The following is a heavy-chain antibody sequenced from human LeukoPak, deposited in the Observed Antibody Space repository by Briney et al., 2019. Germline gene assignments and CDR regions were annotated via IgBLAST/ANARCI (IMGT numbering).Heavy chain of an antibody. CDR1: GFTFSTYG. Sequence: GGSLRLSCAASGFTFSTYGMHWVRQAPGKGLEWVALVWSDGNGKFYADSVKGRFTISRDNSKNTLYLQMNSLRAEDTAVYYCARALVGATAYWGQGTLVTVSS. V-gene: IGHV3-33*01. CDR2: VWSDGNGK. J-gene: IGHJ4*02. CDR3: ARALVGATAY. D-gene: IGHD1-26*01.